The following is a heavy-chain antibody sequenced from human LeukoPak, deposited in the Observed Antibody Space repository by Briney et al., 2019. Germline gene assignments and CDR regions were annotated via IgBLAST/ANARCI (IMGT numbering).Heavy chain of an antibody. CDR2: IYYSGST. J-gene: IGHJ5*02. Sequence: PSETLSLTCTVSGGSISNYYWSWIRQPPGKGLEWIGYIYYSGSTNFNPSLKSRVTILIDASKNQFSLKLSSVTAADTAVYYCVRGPYGSGISNWFDPWGQGTQAIVSS. D-gene: IGHD3-10*01. V-gene: IGHV4-59*01. CDR3: VRGPYGSGISNWFDP. CDR1: GGSISNYY.